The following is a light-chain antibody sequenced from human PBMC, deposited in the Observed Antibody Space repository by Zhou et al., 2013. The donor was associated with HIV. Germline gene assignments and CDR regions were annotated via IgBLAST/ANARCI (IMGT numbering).Light chain of an antibody. V-gene: IGKV1-12*01. J-gene: IGKJ5*01. CDR2: AAS. CDR3: QQANSFPLIT. CDR1: QDINRW. Sequence: DIQMTQSPSSMAASVGDTVTITCRASQDINRWLAWYQQKPGKAPKLLIYAASSLQSGVPSRFSGSGSGTEFSLTISSLQPEDFASYYCQQANSFPLITFGQGTRLEI.